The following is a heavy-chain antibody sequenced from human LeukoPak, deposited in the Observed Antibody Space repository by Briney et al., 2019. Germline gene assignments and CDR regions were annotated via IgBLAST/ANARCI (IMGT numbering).Heavy chain of an antibody. V-gene: IGHV3-53*01. Sequence: GGSLRLSCAASGFTVSSNYMTWVRQAPGKGLEWVSVIFSGGGTYYADSVKGRFTISRDNSQNTLYLQMNSLRAEDTAVYYCAGGPGGGSGSYYYFDYWGQGTLVTVSS. J-gene: IGHJ4*02. CDR1: GFTVSSNY. CDR2: IFSGGGT. CDR3: AGGPGGGSGSYYYFDY. D-gene: IGHD3-10*01.